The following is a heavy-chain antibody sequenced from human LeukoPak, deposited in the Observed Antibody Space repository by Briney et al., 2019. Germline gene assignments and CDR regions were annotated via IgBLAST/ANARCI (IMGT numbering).Heavy chain of an antibody. J-gene: IGHJ4*02. Sequence: GGSLRLSCTTSGFFVSTNYVSWVRQAPGKGLEWVSVIYSGGSTYYADSVKGRFTISRDNLRNIVYLQMNGLRGDDTAVYYCARDSGGEKATIYGFDYWGQGTRVIVSA. CDR3: ARDSGGEKATIYGFDY. CDR2: IYSGGST. D-gene: IGHD5-24*01. V-gene: IGHV3-66*01. CDR1: GFFVSTNY.